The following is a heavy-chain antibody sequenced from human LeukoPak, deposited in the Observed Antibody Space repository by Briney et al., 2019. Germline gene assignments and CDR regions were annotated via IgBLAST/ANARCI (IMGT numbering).Heavy chain of an antibody. V-gene: IGHV3-20*04. J-gene: IGHJ4*02. CDR3: AREYYDSSGYYYPFDY. Sequence: GWSLRLSCAASGFTFDDYGMSWVRQAPGKGLEWVSGINWNGGSTGYADSVKGRFTISRDNAKNSLYLQMNSLRAEDTALYYCAREYYDSSGYYYPFDYWGQGTLVTVPS. D-gene: IGHD3-22*01. CDR1: GFTFDDYG. CDR2: INWNGGST.